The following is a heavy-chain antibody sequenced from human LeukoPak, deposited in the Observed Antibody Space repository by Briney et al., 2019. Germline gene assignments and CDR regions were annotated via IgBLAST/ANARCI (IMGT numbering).Heavy chain of an antibody. CDR1: GITFTDYW. D-gene: IGHD6-13*01. CDR3: ARDGTAAGLSFDL. J-gene: IGHJ4*01. Sequence: PGRFLRPPCEVPGITFTDYWKNWGRQGPGKGSEWGASIRQDGSEQTYVDPLKGRSTISRENTKDSLTLQLNGMRAEETAGYYGARDGTAAGLSFDLWGQGTLVTVSS. CDR2: IRQDGSEQ. V-gene: IGHV3-7*01.